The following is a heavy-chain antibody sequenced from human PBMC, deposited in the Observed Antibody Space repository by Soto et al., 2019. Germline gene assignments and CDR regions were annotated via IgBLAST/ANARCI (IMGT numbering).Heavy chain of an antibody. D-gene: IGHD4-4*01. CDR1: GFSFESYS. CDR3: AKETVKTTYSFYGMDV. V-gene: IGHV3-33*03. J-gene: IGHJ6*02. Sequence: LVESGGGVVQPGRSLTLSCGGSGFSFESYSMHWVRQAPGKGLEWVATVSFDSKNKYYIDSVEGRFTLSRDNAKNIVYLQMNSLRHDDTAVYYCAKETVKTTYSFYGMDVWGPGTTVTVSS. CDR2: VSFDSKNK.